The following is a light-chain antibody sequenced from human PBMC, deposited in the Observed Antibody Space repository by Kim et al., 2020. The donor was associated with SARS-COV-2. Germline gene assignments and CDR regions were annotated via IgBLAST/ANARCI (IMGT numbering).Light chain of an antibody. CDR3: CTYAGSFTWV. V-gene: IGLV2-11*01. CDR2: DVS. Sequence: QSAPTQPRSVSGSPGQSVTISCTGTSSDVGNYNLVSWYQQHPGKAPKLIICDVSHRPSGVPDRFSGSKSGNTASLTISGLRAEDEADYYCCTYAGSFTWVFGGGTQLTVL. J-gene: IGLJ3*02. CDR1: SSDVGNYNL.